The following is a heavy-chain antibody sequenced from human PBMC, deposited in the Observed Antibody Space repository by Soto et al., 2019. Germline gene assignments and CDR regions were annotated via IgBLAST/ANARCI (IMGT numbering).Heavy chain of an antibody. J-gene: IGHJ4*02. V-gene: IGHV4-34*01. D-gene: IGHD5-12*01. Sequence: QVQLQQWGAGLLKPSETLSLNCAVNGGSLSGYYWSWIRQPPGKGLEWIGEIKDGGRTNYSPSLKRRAPISSYTSNNQFSLRLYSVTAADTGVYYCARGQEGVVATHWDQGTLVTVSS. CDR2: IKDGGRT. CDR1: GGSLSGYY. CDR3: ARGQEGVVATH.